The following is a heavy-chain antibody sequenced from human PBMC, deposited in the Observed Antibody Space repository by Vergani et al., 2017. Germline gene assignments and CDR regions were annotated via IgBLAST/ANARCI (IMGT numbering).Heavy chain of an antibody. CDR1: GFTFNDYA. V-gene: IGHV3-43D*03. D-gene: IGHD2-15*01. J-gene: IGHJ4*02. Sequence: EVQLVESGGVVVKPGGSLRLSCAASGFTFNDYAMHWGRHAPGKGLEWVSLISWDGGSTDYADSVKGRFTIARDNSNSSLYLQMNSLRAEVTAVYYCATGARYCSGGSCNGVVGYWGQGTLVTVSS. CDR3: ATGARYCSGGSCNGVVGY. CDR2: ISWDGGST.